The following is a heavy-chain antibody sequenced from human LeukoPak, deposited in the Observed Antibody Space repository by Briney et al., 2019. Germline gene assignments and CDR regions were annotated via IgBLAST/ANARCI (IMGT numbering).Heavy chain of an antibody. CDR2: IWPDGSNK. V-gene: IGHV3-33*01. J-gene: IGHJ4*02. CDR3: ARDYCRTTSCLES. CDR1: GFTFNGYG. Sequence: GGSLRLSCAASGFTFNGYGMFWVRQAPGKGLEWVAFIWPDGSNKLYGDSVKGRFTISRDNSKNTVYLQMNSLRVEDTAVYYCARDYCRTTSCLESWGQGTLVTVSS. D-gene: IGHD2-2*01.